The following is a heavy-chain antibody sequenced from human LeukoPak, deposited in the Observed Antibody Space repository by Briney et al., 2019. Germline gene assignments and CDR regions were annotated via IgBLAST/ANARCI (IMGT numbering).Heavy chain of an antibody. V-gene: IGHV4-39*07. CDR2: IYYSGST. D-gene: IGHD3-10*01. CDR1: GGSIRSSSYY. Sequence: SETLSLTCTVSGGSIRSSSYYWGWIRQPPGKGLEWIGSIYYSGSTYYNPSLKSRVTISVDTSKNQFSLKLSSVTAADTAVYYCARDSYYYGSGFDYWAQGTLVTVSS. J-gene: IGHJ4*02. CDR3: ARDSYYYGSGFDY.